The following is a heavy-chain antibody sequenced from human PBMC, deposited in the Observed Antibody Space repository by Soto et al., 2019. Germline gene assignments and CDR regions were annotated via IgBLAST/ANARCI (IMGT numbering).Heavy chain of an antibody. D-gene: IGHD2-15*01. J-gene: IGHJ5*02. CDR1: GFTFGSYS. V-gene: IGHV3-48*01. Sequence: DVQLVESGGGLVQPGGSLTLSCAASGFTFGSYSMNWVRQAQGKGLEWVSCIISTSSAIWYADSLKGRFIISRDTAENSLYLQMHSLRAEDTAVYFCARGWGCSSGICYFTSWGQGTLVTVSS. CDR3: ARGWGCSSGICYFTS. CDR2: IISTSSAI.